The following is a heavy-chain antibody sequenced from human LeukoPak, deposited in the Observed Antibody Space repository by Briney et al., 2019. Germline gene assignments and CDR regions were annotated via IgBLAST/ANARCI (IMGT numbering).Heavy chain of an antibody. D-gene: IGHD1-26*01. V-gene: IGHV5-10-1*01. CDR3: ARQGRGSYRRDFDY. Sequence: LGESLKISCNGSGYSFTSNWISWVRQMPGKGQEWMGRIGPSDSHINYSPSFQGHVTISVDKSISTAYLQWSSLRASDTAMYYCARQGRGSYRRDFDYWGQGTLVTVSS. CDR1: GYSFTSNW. CDR2: IGPSDSHI. J-gene: IGHJ4*02.